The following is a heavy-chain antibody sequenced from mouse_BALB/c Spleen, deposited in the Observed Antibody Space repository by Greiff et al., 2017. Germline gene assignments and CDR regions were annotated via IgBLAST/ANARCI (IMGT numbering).Heavy chain of an antibody. D-gene: IGHD3-2*02. CDR2: ISDGGSYT. Sequence: EVMLVESGGGLVKPGGSLKLSCAASGFTFSDYYMYWVRQTPEKRLEWVATISDGGSYTYYPDSVKGRFTISRDNAKNNLYLQMSSLKSEDTAMYYCARVNSGKDYYAMDYWGQGTSVTVSS. V-gene: IGHV5-4*02. J-gene: IGHJ4*01. CDR1: GFTFSDYY. CDR3: ARVNSGKDYYAMDY.